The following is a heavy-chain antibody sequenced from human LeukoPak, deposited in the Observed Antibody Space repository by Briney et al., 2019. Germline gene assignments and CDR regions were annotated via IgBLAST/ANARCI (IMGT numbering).Heavy chain of an antibody. J-gene: IGHJ1*01. D-gene: IGHD3-22*01. CDR2: IKSDGST. CDR1: GFTFSTYW. CDR3: ARAPSEIGGYYPEYFRH. V-gene: IGHV3-74*01. Sequence: PGGSLRLSCAASGFTFSTYWMHWVRQAPGKGLVWVSRIKSDGSTNYADSVKGRFTISRDNANNTLSLQMNSLRPADTGVYYCARAPSEIGGYYPEYFRHWGQGTLVTVSS.